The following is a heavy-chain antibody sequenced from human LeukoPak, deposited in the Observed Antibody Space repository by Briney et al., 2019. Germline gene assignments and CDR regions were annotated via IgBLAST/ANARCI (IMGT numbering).Heavy chain of an antibody. CDR3: ARFGQWLLRFFDY. Sequence: GGSLRLSCAHSGFTFSSYAMSWGREAPGKGLEWVSAISGSGGSTYYADSVKGGFTISRDNSKNTLYLQMNSLRDEDTALYYCARFGQWLLRFFDYWGQGTLVAVSS. CDR1: GFTFSSYA. D-gene: IGHD6-19*01. CDR2: ISGSGGST. V-gene: IGHV3-23*01. J-gene: IGHJ4*02.